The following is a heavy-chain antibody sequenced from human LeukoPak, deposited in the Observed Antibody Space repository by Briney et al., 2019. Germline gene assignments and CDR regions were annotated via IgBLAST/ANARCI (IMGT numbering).Heavy chain of an antibody. CDR1: GFTFSSYG. CDR3: AKDPSACSSTSCPKIFYYFDY. Sequence: PGGSLRLSCAASGFTFSSYGMHWVRQAPGKGLEWVAFIRYDGSNKYYADSVKGRFTISGDNSKNTLYLQMNSLRAEDTAVYYCAKDPSACSSTSCPKIFYYFDYWGQGTLVTVSS. J-gene: IGHJ4*02. D-gene: IGHD2-2*01. CDR2: IRYDGSNK. V-gene: IGHV3-30*02.